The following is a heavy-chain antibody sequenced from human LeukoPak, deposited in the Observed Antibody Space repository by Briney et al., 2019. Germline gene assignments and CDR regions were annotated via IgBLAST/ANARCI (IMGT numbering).Heavy chain of an antibody. CDR3: AIATTGRGAFGS. CDR2: TNEAGGDK. V-gene: IGHV3-7*01. CDR1: GFTFSDFW. J-gene: IGHJ4*02. Sequence: GGSLRLSCAASGFTFSDFWMSWVRQAPGKGLECVASTNEAGGDKYYVASVKGRFTISRDNSKNSLSLQMNSLTAEDTAIYYCAIATTGRGAFGSWGQGTLVSVSS. D-gene: IGHD1-1*01.